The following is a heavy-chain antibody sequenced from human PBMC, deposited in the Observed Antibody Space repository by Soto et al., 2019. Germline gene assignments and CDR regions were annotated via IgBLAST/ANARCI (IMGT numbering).Heavy chain of an antibody. CDR3: ARLGIVARLFYYYHMDH. CDR1: GYSFTSYW. V-gene: IGHV5-51*01. D-gene: IGHD5-12*01. CDR2: IYPGDSDT. J-gene: IGHJ6*03. Sequence: PGESLKISCKGSGYSFTSYWIGWVRQMPGKGLEWMGIIYPGDSDTRYSPSFQGQVTISADKSISTAYLQWSSVKASDTAMYYCARLGIVARLFYYYHMDHCGKATPFT.